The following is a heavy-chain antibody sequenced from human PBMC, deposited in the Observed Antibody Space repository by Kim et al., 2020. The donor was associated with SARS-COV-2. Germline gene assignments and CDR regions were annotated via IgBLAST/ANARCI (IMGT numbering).Heavy chain of an antibody. V-gene: IGHV1-69*13. CDR2: IIPIFGTA. J-gene: IGHJ6*02. D-gene: IGHD2-2*01. CDR1: GGTFSSYA. CDR3: ARESSGVVPAAPRDHYYYYGMDV. Sequence: SVKVSCKASGGTFSSYAISWVRQAPGQGLEWMGGIIPIFGTANYAQKFQGRVTITADESTSTAYMELSSLRSEDTAVYYCARESSGVVPAAPRDHYYYYGMDVWGQGTTVTVSS.